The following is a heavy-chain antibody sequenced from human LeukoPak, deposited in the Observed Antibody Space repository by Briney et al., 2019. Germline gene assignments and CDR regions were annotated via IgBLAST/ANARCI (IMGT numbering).Heavy chain of an antibody. CDR1: GGSFSGYY. D-gene: IGHD3-22*01. V-gene: IGHV4-34*01. Sequence: SETLSLTCAVYGGSFSGYYWSWIRQPPGKGLEWIGEINHSGSTNYNPSLKSRVTISVDTSKNQFSLKLSSVTAADTAVYYCARGSSGFEVWGQGTLVTVSS. CDR3: ARGSSGFEV. J-gene: IGHJ4*02. CDR2: INHSGST.